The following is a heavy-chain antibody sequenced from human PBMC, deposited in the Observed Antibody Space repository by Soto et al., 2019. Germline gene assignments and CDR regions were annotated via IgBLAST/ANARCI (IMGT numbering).Heavy chain of an antibody. V-gene: IGHV1-18*01. CDR2: LSAYRGNT. J-gene: IGHJ6*02. D-gene: IGHD6-19*01. Sequence: QVQLVQSGAEVKKPGASVKVSCKTSGYSFSSYYITWVRQAPGQGLEWMGFLSAYRGNTYYVQKIPGRVTITIDTPTSTAYMELRSLRSDDKAIYYCARHGSSAWPPAGMDVWGQGTTVSVSS. CDR1: GYSFSSYY. CDR3: ARHGSSAWPPAGMDV.